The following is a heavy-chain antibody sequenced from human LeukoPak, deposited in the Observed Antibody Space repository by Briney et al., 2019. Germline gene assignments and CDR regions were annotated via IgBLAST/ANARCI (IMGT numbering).Heavy chain of an antibody. CDR3: ARHVTYFDY. D-gene: IGHD3-16*02. CDR2: INYSGST. Sequence: SETLSLTCTVSGGSIIGSTSYWGWIRQPPGKGLDWIGIINYSGSTYYNPSLRSRVTISVDTSKNQFSLKLSSVTAADTAVYYCARHVTYFDYWGQGTLVTVSS. J-gene: IGHJ4*02. V-gene: IGHV4-39*01. CDR1: GGSIIGSTSY.